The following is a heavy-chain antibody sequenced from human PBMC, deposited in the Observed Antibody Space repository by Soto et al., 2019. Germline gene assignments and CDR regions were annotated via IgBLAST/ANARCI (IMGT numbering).Heavy chain of an antibody. J-gene: IGHJ4*02. CDR1: GFSFSNYA. Sequence: QVQLVESGGGVVQPGKSLRLSCAASGFSFSNYAMHWVRQAPGKGLEWVAVIWYDGSNKYYADSVKGRFTISKDNSQTMFYLQMNSLRAEDTAVYYCTRDPYGGSRYYFDSWGQGTLVTVSS. D-gene: IGHD1-26*01. CDR2: IWYDGSNK. CDR3: TRDPYGGSRYYFDS. V-gene: IGHV3-33*01.